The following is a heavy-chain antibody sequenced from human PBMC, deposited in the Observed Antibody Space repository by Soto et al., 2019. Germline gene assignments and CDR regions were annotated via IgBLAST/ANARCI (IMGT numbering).Heavy chain of an antibody. D-gene: IGHD6-6*01. J-gene: IGHJ5*02. V-gene: IGHV4-31*03. Sequence: SETLSLTCTVSGGSISSGGCYWIWQRADPGQGLDWLEYTYYSGSTYYNPSLHSRVSIAVDTTENQFSLKLTSVTAADTSVYYCARGSFSSSSSWFGPWGRGTLVTVSS. CDR2: TYYSGST. CDR1: GGSISSGGCY. CDR3: ARGSFSSSSSWFGP.